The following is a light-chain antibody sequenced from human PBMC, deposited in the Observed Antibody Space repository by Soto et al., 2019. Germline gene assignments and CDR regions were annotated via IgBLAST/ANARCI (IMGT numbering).Light chain of an antibody. CDR1: QYIINN. CDR3: QQYNHWSSIT. CDR2: GAS. V-gene: IGKV3-15*01. J-gene: IGKJ5*01. Sequence: EIAMTQSPATLSVSLGERATLSCRASQYIINNLAWYQQRPGQAPSLLIYGASTRATGVPARFNGSGSGTDFLLTVSGLQSEDTAVSYCQQYNHWSSITFGQGTRLEIK.